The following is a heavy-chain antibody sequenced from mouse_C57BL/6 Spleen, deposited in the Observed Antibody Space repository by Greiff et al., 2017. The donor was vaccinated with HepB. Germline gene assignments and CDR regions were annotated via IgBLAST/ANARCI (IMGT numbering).Heavy chain of an antibody. V-gene: IGHV5-6*01. J-gene: IGHJ4*01. CDR2: ISSGGSYT. CDR3: ARQRERGYAMDY. Sequence: EVKVVESGGDLVKPGGSLKLSCAASGFTFSSYGMSWVRQTPDKRLEWVATISSGGSYTYYPDSVKGRFTISRDNAKNTLYLQMSSLKSEDTAMYYCARQRERGYAMDYWGQGTSVTVSS. CDR1: GFTFSSYG.